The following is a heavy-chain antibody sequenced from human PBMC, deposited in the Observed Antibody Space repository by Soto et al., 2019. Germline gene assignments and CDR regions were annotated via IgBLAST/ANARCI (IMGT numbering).Heavy chain of an antibody. J-gene: IGHJ6*02. CDR2: IYPGDSDT. CDR3: ARDRGVIAAALRVYYGMDV. D-gene: IGHD6-13*01. V-gene: IGHV5-51*01. CDR1: GYSFTSYW. Sequence: GESLKISCKGSGYSFTSYWIGWVRQMPGKGLEWMGIIYPGDSDTRYSPSFQGQVTISADKSISTAYLQWSSLRAEDTAVYYCARDRGVIAAALRVYYGMDVWGQGTTVTVSS.